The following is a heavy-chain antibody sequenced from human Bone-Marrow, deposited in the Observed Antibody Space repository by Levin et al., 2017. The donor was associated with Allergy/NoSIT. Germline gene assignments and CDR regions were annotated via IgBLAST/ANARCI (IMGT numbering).Heavy chain of an antibody. D-gene: IGHD5-18*01. CDR2: VNQDGSEE. CDR3: ARDRAMDDY. Sequence: LTCAASGFTFSNYWMNWVRQAPGKGLEWVANVNQDGSEENYVGSVKGRFTISRDNAKNSLYLQMDSLRAEDTAVYYCARDRAMDDYWGQGTRVTVSS. V-gene: IGHV3-7*03. CDR1: GFTFSNYW. J-gene: IGHJ4*02.